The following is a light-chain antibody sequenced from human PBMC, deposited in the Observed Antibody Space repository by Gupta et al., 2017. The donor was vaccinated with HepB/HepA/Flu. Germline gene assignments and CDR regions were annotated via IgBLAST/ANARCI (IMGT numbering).Light chain of an antibody. CDR3: QHYNTYSWT. CDR1: QSISSW. Sequence: DIQMTQSPSTLSASVGDRVTITCRASQSISSWLAWYQQKPGKAPKVLIYKASNLESGVPSRFSGSGSGTEFTLTISSLQPDDFATYYCQHYNTYSWTFGQGTKAEIK. J-gene: IGKJ1*01. CDR2: KAS. V-gene: IGKV1-5*03.